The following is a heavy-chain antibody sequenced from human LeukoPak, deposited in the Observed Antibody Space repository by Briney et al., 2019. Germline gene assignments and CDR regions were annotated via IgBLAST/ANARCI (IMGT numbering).Heavy chain of an antibody. CDR3: ARGRFDYGSGSPGNWFDP. CDR2: IYYSGST. V-gene: IGHV4-39*07. Sequence: SETLSLTCTVAGGSISSSSFYWGWIRQPPGKGLEWIGSIYYSGSTYYNPSLKSRVTISVDTSKNQFSLKLSSATAADTAVYYCARGRFDYGSGSPGNWFDPWGQGTLVTVSS. CDR1: GGSISSSSFY. J-gene: IGHJ5*02. D-gene: IGHD3-10*01.